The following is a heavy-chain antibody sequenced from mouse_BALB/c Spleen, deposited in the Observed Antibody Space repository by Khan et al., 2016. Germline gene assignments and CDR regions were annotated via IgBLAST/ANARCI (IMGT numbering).Heavy chain of an antibody. V-gene: IGHV3-2*02. CDR3: ARSIMAN. J-gene: IGHJ2*01. Sequence: QLEESGSGLVKPSQSLSLTCTVTGYSITSDYAWNWIRQFPGNKLEWMGYISYSGSTSYNPSLKSRISITRDTSKNQFFLQLNSVTTEDTATYYCARSIMANWGQGTTLTVSS. CDR1: GYSITSDYA. CDR2: ISYSGST.